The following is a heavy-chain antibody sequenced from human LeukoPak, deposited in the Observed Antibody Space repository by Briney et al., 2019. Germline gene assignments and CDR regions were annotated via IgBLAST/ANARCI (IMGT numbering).Heavy chain of an antibody. CDR1: GGSISSSNW. V-gene: IGHV4-4*02. Sequence: PSETLSLTCAVSGGSISSSNWWSWVRQPPGKGLEWIGEIYHSGSTNYNPSLKSRVTISVDKSKNQFSLKLSSVTAADTAVYYCAGVGRYSSSWFFDYWGQGTLVTVSS. CDR2: IYHSGST. D-gene: IGHD6-13*01. J-gene: IGHJ4*02. CDR3: AGVGRYSSSWFFDY.